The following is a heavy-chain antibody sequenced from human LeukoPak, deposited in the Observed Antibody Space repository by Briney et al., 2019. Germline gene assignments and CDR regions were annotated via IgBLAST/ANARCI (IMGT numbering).Heavy chain of an antibody. Sequence: PSETLSLTCTVSGGSISGSSHFWGCLRQAPGKGLEWIGSIHYSGSTFYHPSLKSRVTMSVDTSKNQFSLRLRSVTAADTALYYCVRMGNRASGVGPWGQGTLVTVSS. CDR3: VRMGNRASGVGP. V-gene: IGHV4-39*01. CDR1: GGSISGSSHF. J-gene: IGHJ5*02. CDR2: IHYSGST. D-gene: IGHD1-26*01.